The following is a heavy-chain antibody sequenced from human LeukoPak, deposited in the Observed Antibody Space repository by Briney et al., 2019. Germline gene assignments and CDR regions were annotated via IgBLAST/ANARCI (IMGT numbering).Heavy chain of an antibody. CDR3: ATAGESSMLRGLNY. V-gene: IGHV4-59*01. J-gene: IGHJ4*02. CDR2: VYYTGST. Sequence: SETLSLTCTVSGGPISSYYWYWIRQPPGKGLEYIGYVYYTGSTNYSPSLESRVTISVDTSKNRFSLKLSSVTAADTAMYYCATAGESSMLRGLNYWGQGTLVTVSS. D-gene: IGHD3-10*01. CDR1: GGPISSYY.